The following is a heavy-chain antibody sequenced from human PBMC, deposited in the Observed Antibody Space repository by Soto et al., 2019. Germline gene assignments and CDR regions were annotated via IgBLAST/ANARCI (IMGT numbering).Heavy chain of an antibody. CDR3: ARVFYYDSSGYYYSTDFDY. Sequence: ASVKVSCKASGCTFTSYGISWVRQAPGQGLEWMGWISAYNGNTNYAQKLQGRVTMTTDTSTGTAYMELRSLRSDDTAVYYRARVFYYDSSGYYYSTDFDYWGQGTLVTVSS. CDR2: ISAYNGNT. D-gene: IGHD3-22*01. J-gene: IGHJ4*02. V-gene: IGHV1-18*04. CDR1: GCTFTSYG.